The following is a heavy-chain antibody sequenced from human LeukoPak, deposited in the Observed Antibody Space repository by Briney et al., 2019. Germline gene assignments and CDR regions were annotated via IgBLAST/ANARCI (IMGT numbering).Heavy chain of an antibody. J-gene: IGHJ4*02. CDR1: GFTFSSYA. CDR3: AILIAVAGPATFY. V-gene: IGHV3-23*01. D-gene: IGHD6-19*01. Sequence: GGSLRLSCAASGFTFSSYAMSWVRQAPGKGLQWVSSISGSGDSTYYADSVKGRFTISRDNSNNTLYLQMNNLRAEDTAVYYCAILIAVAGPATFYWGQGTLVTVSS. CDR2: ISGSGDST.